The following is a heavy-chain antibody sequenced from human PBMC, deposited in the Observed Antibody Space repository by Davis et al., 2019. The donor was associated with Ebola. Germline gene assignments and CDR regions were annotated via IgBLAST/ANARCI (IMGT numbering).Heavy chain of an antibody. CDR3: ASGLDY. V-gene: IGHV3-21*01. Sequence: GGSLRLSCAASGFTLSGFTFSDYDMNWVRQAPGKGLEWVSTISKTSVYPYYAESVKGRFTISRDNAKNSLYLQMDGLRVEDTAVYYCASGLDYWGQGSLVTVSS. J-gene: IGHJ4*02. CDR2: ISKTSVYP. CDR1: GFTLSGFTFSDYD.